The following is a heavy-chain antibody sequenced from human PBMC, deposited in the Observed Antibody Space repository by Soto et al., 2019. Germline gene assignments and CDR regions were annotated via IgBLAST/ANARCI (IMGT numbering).Heavy chain of an antibody. D-gene: IGHD3-10*01. CDR2: IYSSGKT. J-gene: IGHJ4*02. CDR1: GGSISSGYYY. CDR3: ARDEGYYYGSG. Sequence: QVQLQESGPGLVKPSQTLSLTCTVSGGSISSGYYYWSWIRQPPGKGLEWIGYIYSSGKTYYNPCLKRRLTLSVDTSQNQFSLKLSSVTAADTAVYYCARDEGYYYGSGWGQGTLVTVSS. V-gene: IGHV4-30-4*01.